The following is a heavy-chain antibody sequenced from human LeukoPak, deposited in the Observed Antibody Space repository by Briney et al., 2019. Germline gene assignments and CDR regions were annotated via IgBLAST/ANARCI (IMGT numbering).Heavy chain of an antibody. V-gene: IGHV3-23*01. D-gene: IGHD6-19*01. Sequence: GGSLRLSCAASGFTFSSYAMSWVRQAPGKGLEWVSAISGSGGSTYYADSVKGRFTISRDNSKNTLYLQMNSLRAEDTAVYYCAKDSGYSSGWYGGGAFDIWGQGTMVTVSS. CDR2: ISGSGGST. J-gene: IGHJ3*02. CDR1: GFTFSSYA. CDR3: AKDSGYSSGWYGGGAFDI.